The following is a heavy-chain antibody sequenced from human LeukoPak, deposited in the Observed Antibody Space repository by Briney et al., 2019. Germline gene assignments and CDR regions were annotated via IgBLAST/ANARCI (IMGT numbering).Heavy chain of an antibody. Sequence: SETLSLTCAVYGGSFSGYYWSWIRQPPGKGLEWIGETNHSGSTNYNPSLKSRVTISVDTSKNQFSLKLSSVTAADTAVYYCARVSRYCSGTSCYSTLWDYYYYYMDVWGKGTTVTVSS. CDR3: ARVSRYCSGTSCYSTLWDYYYYYMDV. J-gene: IGHJ6*03. V-gene: IGHV4-34*01. CDR2: TNHSGST. D-gene: IGHD2-2*02. CDR1: GGSFSGYY.